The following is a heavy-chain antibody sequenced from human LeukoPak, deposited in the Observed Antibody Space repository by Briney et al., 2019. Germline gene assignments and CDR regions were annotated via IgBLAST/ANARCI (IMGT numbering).Heavy chain of an antibody. V-gene: IGHV3-48*03. J-gene: IGHJ3*02. CDR2: ITSSGSTR. CDR3: ARDRSQGGYYRGDPFDI. CDR1: GFTFSSYE. Sequence: GGSLRLSCAASGFTFSSYEMNWVRQAPGKGLEWVSYITSSGSTRYYADSVKGRFIISRENAKNSLYLQMNSLRAEDTAVYYCARDRSQGGYYRGDPFDIWGQGTMVTVSS. D-gene: IGHD1-26*01.